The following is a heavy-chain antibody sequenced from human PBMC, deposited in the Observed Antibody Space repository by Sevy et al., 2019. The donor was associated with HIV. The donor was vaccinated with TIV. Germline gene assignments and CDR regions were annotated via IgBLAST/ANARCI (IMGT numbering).Heavy chain of an antibody. CDR2: IYYSGST. J-gene: IGHJ2*01. CDR1: GGSISSYY. V-gene: IGHV4-59*01. Sequence: SETLSLTCTVSGGSISSYYWSWIRQPPGKGLEWMGYIYYSGSTNYNPSLKSRVTISVDTSKNQFSLKLGSVTAAETAVYYCARGSGLGGYFDLWGRGTLVTVSS. CDR3: ARGSGLGGYFDL. D-gene: IGHD3-22*01.